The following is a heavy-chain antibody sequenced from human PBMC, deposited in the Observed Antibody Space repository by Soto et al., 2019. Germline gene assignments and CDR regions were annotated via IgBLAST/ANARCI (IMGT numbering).Heavy chain of an antibody. CDR1: GFSFSISP. J-gene: IGHJ4*02. V-gene: IGHV3-30-3*01. CDR2: ISYDGTNK. D-gene: IGHD7-27*01. Sequence: VGSLRLSCAASGFSFSISPMHWVRQAPGKGPEWVALISYDGTNKFYVDSVKGRFTISRDNSKSTLYLQVDSLRPEDAAVYHCARDPKTSGGQHWAFNYFDSWGQGTLVTVSS. CDR3: ARDPKTSGGQHWAFNYFDS.